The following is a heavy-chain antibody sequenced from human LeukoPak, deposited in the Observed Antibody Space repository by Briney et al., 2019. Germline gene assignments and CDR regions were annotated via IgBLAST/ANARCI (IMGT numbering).Heavy chain of an antibody. J-gene: IGHJ4*02. D-gene: IGHD1-1*01. Sequence: ASVKVSCKASGYTFTSYYMHWVRQAPGQGLEWMGIINPSGGSTSYAQKLQGRVTMTTDTSTSTAYMELRSLRSDDTAVYYCARVDSVRRQREDYWGQGTLVTVSS. V-gene: IGHV1-46*01. CDR3: ARVDSVRRQREDY. CDR1: GYTFTSYY. CDR2: INPSGGST.